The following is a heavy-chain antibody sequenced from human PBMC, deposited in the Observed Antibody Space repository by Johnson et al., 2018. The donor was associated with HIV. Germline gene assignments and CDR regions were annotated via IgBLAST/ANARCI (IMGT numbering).Heavy chain of an antibody. J-gene: IGHJ3*02. D-gene: IGHD3-22*01. CDR1: GFTFSSYG. CDR2: ISYDGSNK. Sequence: QVQLVESGGGVVQPGRSLRLSCAASGFTFSSYGMHWVRQAPGQGLEWVTVISYDGSNKYYADSVKGRFTIPIDNSKNTLFLQMNSLRPEDTAVYYCAKGGYYYDSSGYLDAFDIWGQGTMVTVSS. V-gene: IGHV3-30*18. CDR3: AKGGYYYDSSGYLDAFDI.